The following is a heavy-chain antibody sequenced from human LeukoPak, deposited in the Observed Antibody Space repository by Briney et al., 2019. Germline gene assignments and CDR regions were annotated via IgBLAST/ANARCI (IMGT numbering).Heavy chain of an antibody. Sequence: PSETLSLTCTVSGGSISTFYWSWLRQPSGKGLEWIGYIYYSGSTNYNPSLKSRVTISVDTSKNQFSLRLSSVTAADTAVYYCARDRWTPGVVPAAKYDAFDIWGQGTMVTVSS. CDR3: ARDRWTPGVVPAAKYDAFDI. CDR2: IYYSGST. CDR1: GGSISTFY. V-gene: IGHV4-59*01. J-gene: IGHJ3*02. D-gene: IGHD2-2*01.